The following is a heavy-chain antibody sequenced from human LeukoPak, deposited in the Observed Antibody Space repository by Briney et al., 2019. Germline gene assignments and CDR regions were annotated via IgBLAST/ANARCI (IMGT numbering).Heavy chain of an antibody. CDR2: INHSGST. CDR3: ARNYYDSSGLDY. Sequence: SETLSLTCAVYGGSFSGSYWSWIRQPPGMGLEWIGEINHSGSTNYNPSLKSRVTISVDTSKNQFSLKLSSVTAADTAVYYCARNYYDSSGLDYWGQGTLVTVSS. CDR1: GGSFSGSY. J-gene: IGHJ4*02. V-gene: IGHV4-34*01. D-gene: IGHD3-22*01.